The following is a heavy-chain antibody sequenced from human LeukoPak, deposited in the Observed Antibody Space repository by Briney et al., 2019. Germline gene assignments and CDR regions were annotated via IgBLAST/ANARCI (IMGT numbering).Heavy chain of an antibody. D-gene: IGHD3-10*01. Sequence: GASVKVSCKASGYTFTGYYMHWVRQAPGQGLEWMGWINPNSGGTNYAQKFQGRVTMTRDTSISTAYMELSSLRSEDTAVYYCALGSGSYPSSYYMDVWGKGTTVTVSS. CDR2: INPNSGGT. CDR1: GYTFTGYY. J-gene: IGHJ6*03. CDR3: ALGSGSYPSSYYMDV. V-gene: IGHV1-2*02.